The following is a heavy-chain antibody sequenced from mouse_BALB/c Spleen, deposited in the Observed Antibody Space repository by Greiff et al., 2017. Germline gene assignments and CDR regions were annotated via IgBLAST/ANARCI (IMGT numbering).Heavy chain of an antibody. V-gene: IGHV1S137*01. CDR2: ISTYYGDA. CDR3: ARYGVYWYFDV. CDR1: GYTFTDYA. D-gene: IGHD1-1*02. J-gene: IGHJ1*01. Sequence: QVQLKESGAELVRPGVSVKISCKGSGYTFTDYAMHWVKQSHAKSLEWIGVISTYYGDASYNQKFKGKATMTVDKSSSTAYMELARLTSEDSAIYYCARYGVYWYFDVWGAGTTVTVSS.